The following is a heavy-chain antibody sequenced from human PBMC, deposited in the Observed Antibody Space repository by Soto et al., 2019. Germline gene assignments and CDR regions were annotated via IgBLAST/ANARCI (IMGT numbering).Heavy chain of an antibody. J-gene: IGHJ6*02. CDR2: IYYSGST. CDR1: GGSVSSGSYY. V-gene: IGHV4-61*01. Sequence: QVQLQESGPGLVKPSETLSLTCTVSGGSVSSGSYYWSWIRQPPGKGLEWIGYIYYSGSTNYNPSLKSRVTIAVDTSKNQFSLKLSSVTAADTAVYYCARGPPLFFDYYYYGMDVWGQGTTVTVSS. CDR3: ARGPPLFFDYYYYGMDV. D-gene: IGHD3-10*02.